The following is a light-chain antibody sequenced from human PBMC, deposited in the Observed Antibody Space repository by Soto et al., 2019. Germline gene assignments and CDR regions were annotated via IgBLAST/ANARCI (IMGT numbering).Light chain of an antibody. V-gene: IGKV3-20*01. J-gene: IGKJ4*01. CDR1: QSITNSY. CDR3: QQYGNSLT. CDR2: GAS. Sequence: EIVLTQSPGILSLSPGERATLSCRASQSITNSYFAWYHQKPGQAPRLLIYGASSRATGIPDRFSGGGSGTDFTLTISRREPADFAVYYCQQYGNSLTFGGGTKVEIK.